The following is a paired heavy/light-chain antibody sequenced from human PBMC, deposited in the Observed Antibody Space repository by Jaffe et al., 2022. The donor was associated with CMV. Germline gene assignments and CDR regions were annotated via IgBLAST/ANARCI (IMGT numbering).Heavy chain of an antibody. CDR3: ARRGNHDIQAFDI. D-gene: IGHD2-15*01. Sequence: QVQLQESGPGLVKPSDTLSLTCAVSGYSISNSNWWGWIRQPPGKGLEWIGYVYYSGSTYFNPSLKSRVTMSVDTSKNQFSLKLNSVTAVDTAVYYCARRGNHDIQAFDIWGQGTMVTVSS. CDR1: GYSISNSNW. V-gene: IGHV4-28*07. CDR2: VYYSGST. J-gene: IGHJ3*02.
Light chain of an antibody. J-gene: IGKJ4*01. CDR1: QSVSSS. V-gene: IGKV3-15*01. CDR3: QQYNNWPRVS. CDR2: GAS. Sequence: EIVMTQSPATLSVSPGERVTLSCRASQSVSSSLAWYQQKPGQAPGLLIFGASTRATGIPARFSGSGSGTEFTLTIGSLQSEDFAVYYCQQYNNWPRVSFGGGTKVEIK.